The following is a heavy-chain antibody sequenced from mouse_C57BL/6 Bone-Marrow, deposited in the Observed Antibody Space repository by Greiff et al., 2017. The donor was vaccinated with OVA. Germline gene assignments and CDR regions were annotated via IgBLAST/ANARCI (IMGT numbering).Heavy chain of an antibody. CDR2: GQGLEWIG. D-gene: IGHD2-1*01. CDR1: YTFSRRVH. Sequence: QVQLQQSGPELARPWASVKISCPAFYTFSRRVHFAIRDTNSWMQWVKQRPGQGLEWIGAIYPGNGGTSYNQKLKGKATLTADKSSSTAYMQLSSLTSEDSAVYYCACTMVTPYWYFDVWGTGTTVTVSS. J-gene: IGHJ1*03. CDR3: SEDSAVYYCACTMVTPYWYFDV. V-gene: IGHV1-87*01.